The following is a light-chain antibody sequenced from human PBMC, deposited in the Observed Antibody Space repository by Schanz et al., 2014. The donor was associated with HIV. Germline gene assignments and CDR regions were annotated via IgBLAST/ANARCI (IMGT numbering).Light chain of an antibody. V-gene: IGKV3-15*01. CDR2: GAS. CDR3: QQYNNWPYT. J-gene: IGKJ2*01. CDR1: RGVSSS. Sequence: EIVMTQSPATLSVPPGESATLSCRASRGVSSSLAWYQQKPGQAPRLLIYGASTRATGIPARFSGSGSGTEFTLTISSLQSEEFAVYYCQQYNNWPYTFGQGTKLEIK.